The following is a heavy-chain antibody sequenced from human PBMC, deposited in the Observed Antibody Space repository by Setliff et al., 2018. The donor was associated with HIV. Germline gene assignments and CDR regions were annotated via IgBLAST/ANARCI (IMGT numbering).Heavy chain of an antibody. CDR3: ARAPYYYDSRGYYNY. J-gene: IGHJ4*02. CDR1: GLTFSNYP. Sequence: PGGSLRLSCAASGLTFSNYPMHWVRQAPGKGLEYVSAISSDGGSAYYADSVKGRFTISRDNSKNTLYLQMGSLRAEDTAVYYCARAPYYYDSRGYYNYWGQGTLVTVSS. V-gene: IGHV3-64*02. CDR2: ISSDGGSA. D-gene: IGHD3-22*01.